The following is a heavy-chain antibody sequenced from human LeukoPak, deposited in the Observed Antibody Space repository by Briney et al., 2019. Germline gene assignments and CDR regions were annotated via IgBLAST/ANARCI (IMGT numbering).Heavy chain of an antibody. CDR2: IYYSGST. D-gene: IGHD4-17*01. V-gene: IGHV4-59*01. Sequence: SETLSLTCTVSGGSISSYYWSWIRQPPGKGLEWIGYIYYSGSTNYNPSLKSRVTISVDTSKNQFSLKLNSVTAADTAVYYCASTTSYGDYSYYFDYWGQGTLVTVSS. J-gene: IGHJ4*02. CDR1: GGSISSYY. CDR3: ASTTSYGDYSYYFDY.